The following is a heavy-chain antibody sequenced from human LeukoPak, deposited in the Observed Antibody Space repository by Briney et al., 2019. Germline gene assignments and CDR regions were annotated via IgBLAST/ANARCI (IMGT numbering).Heavy chain of an antibody. CDR2: ISVSGGST. CDR3: AKDYLTGYAADSFDI. CDR1: GFTFNNYA. V-gene: IGHV3-23*01. Sequence: GGSLRLSCAVSGFTFNNYAMSWVRQAPGKGLEWVSAISVSGGSTNYADSVKGRFTISRDNSNNTLYLQMNSLRAEDTAVYYCAKDYLTGYAADSFDIWGRGTMVTVSS. J-gene: IGHJ3*02. D-gene: IGHD3-9*01.